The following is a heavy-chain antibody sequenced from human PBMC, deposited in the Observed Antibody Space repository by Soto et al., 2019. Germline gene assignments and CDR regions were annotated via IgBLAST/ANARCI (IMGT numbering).Heavy chain of an antibody. Sequence: QLQLQESGPGLVKPSETLSLTCTVSGVSISSNTYYWGWIRQPPGKGLEWIGSISFSGSTYYNPPLKSRVTISVDTSKNQFSLKMSSVTAADTAVYYCARLLWGRCFDYWGQGTLVTVSS. V-gene: IGHV4-39*01. CDR3: ARLLWGRCFDY. CDR1: GVSISSNTYY. CDR2: ISFSGST. D-gene: IGHD3-16*01. J-gene: IGHJ4*02.